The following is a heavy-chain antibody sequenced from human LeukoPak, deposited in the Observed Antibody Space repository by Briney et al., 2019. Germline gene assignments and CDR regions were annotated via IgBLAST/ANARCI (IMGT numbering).Heavy chain of an antibody. V-gene: IGHV3-30-3*01. CDR3: GKEVERHFDLKY. CDR2: ISYDGSNK. J-gene: IGHJ4*02. CDR1: GFTFSSYA. Sequence: GRSLRLSCAASGFTFSSYAMHWVRQAPGKGLEWVAVISYDGSNKYYADSVKGRFTISRDNSKKILYLQMNSLRAEDTAVYYCGKEVERHFDLKYWGQGTLVTVSS.